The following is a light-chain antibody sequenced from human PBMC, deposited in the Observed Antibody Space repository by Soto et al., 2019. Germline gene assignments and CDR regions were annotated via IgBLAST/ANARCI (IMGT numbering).Light chain of an antibody. J-gene: IGLJ1*01. CDR1: SSNIGAGYD. CDR3: QSYDSRLNGYV. CDR2: SSV. V-gene: IGLV1-40*01. Sequence: QPVLTQPPSVSGAPGQGVIISCTGSSSNIGAGYDVHWYQQLPRTAPKLLSYSSVNRPSGVPDRFSASKSGTSASLAITGLRPEDEADYYCQSYDSRLNGYVFGTGTKLTVL.